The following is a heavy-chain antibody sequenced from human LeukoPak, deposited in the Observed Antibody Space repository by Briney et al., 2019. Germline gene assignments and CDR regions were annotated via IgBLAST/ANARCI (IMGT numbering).Heavy chain of an antibody. V-gene: IGHV4-61*01. CDR1: GGSVSSGSYY. J-gene: IGHJ1*01. CDR2: IYYSGST. Sequence: SETLSLTCTVSGGSVSSGSYYWRWIRQPPGKGLEWIGYIYYSGSTNYNPSLKSRVTISVDTSKNQFSLKLSSVTAADTAVYYCAREGGYYDSSGYSAGYFQHWGQGTLVTVSS. D-gene: IGHD3-22*01. CDR3: AREGGYYDSSGYSAGYFQH.